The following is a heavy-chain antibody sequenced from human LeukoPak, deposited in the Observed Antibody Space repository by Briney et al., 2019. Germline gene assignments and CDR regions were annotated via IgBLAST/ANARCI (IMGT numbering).Heavy chain of an antibody. CDR2: INAGNGNT. CDR3: ARDMGATTADWFDP. CDR1: GYTFTSYA. J-gene: IGHJ5*02. Sequence: ASVKVSCKASGYTFTSYAMHWVRQAPGQRLEWMGWINAGNGNTKYSQKFQGRVTITRDTSASTAYMELRSLRSDDTAVYYCARDMGATTADWFDPWGQGTLVTVSS. V-gene: IGHV1-3*01. D-gene: IGHD1-26*01.